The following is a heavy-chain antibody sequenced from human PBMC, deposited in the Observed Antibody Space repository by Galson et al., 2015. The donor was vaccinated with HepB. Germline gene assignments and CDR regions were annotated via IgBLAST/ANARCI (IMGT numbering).Heavy chain of an antibody. V-gene: IGHV3-33*01. Sequence: SLRLSCAASGFTFSSYGMHWDRQAPGKGLEWVAVIWYDGSNKYYADSVKGRFTISRDNSKNTLYLQMNSLRAGDTAVYYCAREGIAAAVFDYWGQGTLVTVSS. D-gene: IGHD6-13*01. CDR3: AREGIAAAVFDY. CDR1: GFTFSSYG. CDR2: IWYDGSNK. J-gene: IGHJ4*02.